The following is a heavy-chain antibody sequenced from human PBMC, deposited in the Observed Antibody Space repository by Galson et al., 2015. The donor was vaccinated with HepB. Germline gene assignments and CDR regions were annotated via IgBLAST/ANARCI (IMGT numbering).Heavy chain of an antibody. CDR1: GDSVSSNSAA. CDR2: TYYRSKWYN. CDR3: ARAYYYDSSGYFDY. J-gene: IGHJ4*02. Sequence: CAISGDSVSSNSAAWNWIRQSPSRGLEWLGRTYYRSKWYNDYAVSVKSRITINPDTSKNQLSLQLNSVTPEDTAVYYCARAYYYDSSGYFDYWGQGTLVTVSS. V-gene: IGHV6-1*01. D-gene: IGHD3-22*01.